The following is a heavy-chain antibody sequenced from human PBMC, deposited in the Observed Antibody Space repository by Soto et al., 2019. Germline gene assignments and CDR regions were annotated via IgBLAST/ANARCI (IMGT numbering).Heavy chain of an antibody. CDR2: ISYDGSSK. V-gene: IGHV3-30*03. CDR3: ARDYRYSSSGGMDV. D-gene: IGHD6-6*01. J-gene: IGHJ6*02. Sequence: PGRSRTLSCAPSVSSLGSDALHCVRQAPDKSLAWVAVISYDGSSKSYVDSEKGRFTISRDNSKNTLYLQMNSLRADDTAVSYRARDYRYSSSGGMDVWGQGTTVT. CDR1: VSSLGSDA.